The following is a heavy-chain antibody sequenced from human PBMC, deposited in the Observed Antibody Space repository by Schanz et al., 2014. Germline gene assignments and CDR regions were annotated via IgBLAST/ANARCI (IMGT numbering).Heavy chain of an antibody. D-gene: IGHD6-13*01. CDR3: AREQIMAAAGLVDY. CDR2: ISSGSSYA. CDR1: GFTFSSYG. J-gene: IGHJ4*01. V-gene: IGHV3-21*05. Sequence: VQLVESGGGVVQFGRSLRLSCVASGFTFSSYGMHWVRQAPGKGLEWVSDISSGSSYANYADSVEGRFTISRDNAKNSLYLQMNSLRAEDTAVYYCAREQIMAAAGLVDYWGHGTLVTVSS.